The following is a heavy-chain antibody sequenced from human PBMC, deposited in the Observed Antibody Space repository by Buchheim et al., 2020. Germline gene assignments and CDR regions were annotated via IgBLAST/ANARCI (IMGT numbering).Heavy chain of an antibody. CDR1: GGSISSSNW. J-gene: IGHJ6*02. CDR3: ARGPYGMDV. CDR2: IFYSGRT. V-gene: IGHV4-4*02. Sequence: QVQLQESGPGLVKPSGTLSLTCAVSGGSISSSNWWSWVRQPPGKGLEWIGEIFYSGRTSYDPSLKSRVTISVDKYKKQFYLKLSSVTAADTAVYYCARGPYGMDVWGQGTT.